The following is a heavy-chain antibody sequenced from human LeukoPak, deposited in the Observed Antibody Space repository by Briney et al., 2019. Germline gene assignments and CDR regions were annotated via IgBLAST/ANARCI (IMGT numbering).Heavy chain of an antibody. V-gene: IGHV1-46*01. CDR2: INPSGGST. CDR3: AREQSIVGATSTFDY. D-gene: IGHD1-26*01. CDR1: GYTFTSYY. Sequence: ASVKVSCNASGYTFTSYYMHWVRQAPGQGLEWMGIINPSGGSTSYAQKFQGRVTMTRDTSTSTVYMELSSLRSEDTAVYYCAREQSIVGATSTFDYWGQGTLVTVSS. J-gene: IGHJ4*02.